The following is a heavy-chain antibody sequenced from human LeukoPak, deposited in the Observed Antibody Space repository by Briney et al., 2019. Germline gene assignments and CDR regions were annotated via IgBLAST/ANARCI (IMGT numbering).Heavy chain of an antibody. V-gene: IGHV1-2*02. CDR3: AREPIRVATISNWFDP. Sequence: ASVKVSCKASGYTFTGYYMHWVRQAPGQGLEWMGWINPNSGGTNYAQKFQGRVTMTRDTSISTAYMELSRLRSDDTAVYYCAREPIRVATISNWFDPWGQGTLVTVSS. D-gene: IGHD5-12*01. CDR2: INPNSGGT. J-gene: IGHJ5*02. CDR1: GYTFTGYY.